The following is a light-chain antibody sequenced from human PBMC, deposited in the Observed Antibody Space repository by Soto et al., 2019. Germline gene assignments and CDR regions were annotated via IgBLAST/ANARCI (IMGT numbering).Light chain of an antibody. Sequence: SYELTQPPSVSVAPGKTARITCGGNNIGSKSVHWYQQKPGQAHVLVIYYDSDRHSGIPERFSGSNSGNTATLTISRVAAGDEADYYCQVWDSSSDHPWVFGGGTKLTVL. V-gene: IGLV3-21*04. CDR1: NIGSKS. CDR3: QVWDSSSDHPWV. CDR2: YDS. J-gene: IGLJ3*02.